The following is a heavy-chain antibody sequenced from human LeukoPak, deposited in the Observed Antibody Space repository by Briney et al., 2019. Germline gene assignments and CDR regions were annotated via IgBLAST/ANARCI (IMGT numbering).Heavy chain of an antibody. CDR3: VKALKYCSGGSCSP. CDR1: GFIFSTYA. Sequence: GGSLRLSCSPSGFIFSTYAMHWVRQAPGKGLEYVSPISINGGSTYYADSVKGRFTISRDNSKNTLYLQMSSLRAEDTAVYYCVKALKYCSGGSCSPWGQGTLVTVSS. V-gene: IGHV3-64D*09. D-gene: IGHD2-15*01. J-gene: IGHJ4*02. CDR2: ISINGGST.